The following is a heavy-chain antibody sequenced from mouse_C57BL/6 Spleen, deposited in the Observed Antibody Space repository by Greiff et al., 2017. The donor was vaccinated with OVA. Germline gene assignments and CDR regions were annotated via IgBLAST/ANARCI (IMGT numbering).Heavy chain of an antibody. V-gene: IGHV5-9*01. CDR3: ARWLLGAY. CDR1: GFTFSSYT. D-gene: IGHD2-3*01. CDR2: ISGGGGNT. Sequence: EVQVVESGGGLVKPGGSLKLSCAASGFTFSSYTMSWVRQTPEKRLEWVATISGGGGNTYYPDSVKGRFTISRDNAKNTLYLQMSSLRSEDTALYYCARWLLGAYWGQGTLVTVSA. J-gene: IGHJ3*01.